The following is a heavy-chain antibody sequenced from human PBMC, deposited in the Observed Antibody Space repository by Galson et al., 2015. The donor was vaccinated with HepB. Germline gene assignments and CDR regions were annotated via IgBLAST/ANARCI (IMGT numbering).Heavy chain of an antibody. CDR2: ISAKRGNT. V-gene: IGHV1-18*01. J-gene: IGHJ4*02. Sequence: SVKVSCKASGYTFNQYGISWVRQAPGQGLEWMGWISAKRGNTKHQQNFQGRVTMTTETSTNTAYMELRSLRSADTAVYYCARDVDWALDYWGQGTLVTVSS. D-gene: IGHD3-9*01. CDR1: GYTFNQYG. CDR3: ARDVDWALDY.